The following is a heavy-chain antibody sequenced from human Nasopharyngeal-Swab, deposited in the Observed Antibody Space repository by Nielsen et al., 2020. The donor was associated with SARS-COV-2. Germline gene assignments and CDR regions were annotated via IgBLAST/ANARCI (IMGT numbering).Heavy chain of an antibody. CDR3: ATHPGAMVSSDYYYGMDV. V-gene: IGHV3-48*02. J-gene: IGHJ6*02. D-gene: IGHD5-18*01. CDR2: ISSSSSTI. CDR1: GFTFSSYS. Sequence: GESLKISCAASGFTFSSYSMNWVRQAPGKGLEWVSYISSSSSTIYYADSVKGRFTISRDNAKNSLYLQMNSLRDEDTAVYYCATHPGAMVSSDYYYGMDVWGQGTTVTVSS.